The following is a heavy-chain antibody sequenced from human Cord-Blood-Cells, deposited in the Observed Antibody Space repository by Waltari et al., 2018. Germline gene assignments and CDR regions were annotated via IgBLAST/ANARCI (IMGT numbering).Heavy chain of an antibody. J-gene: IGHJ4*02. D-gene: IGHD4-17*01. CDR2: IYSGGST. Sequence: EVQLVESGGGLIQPGGSLRLSCAASGFTVSSNYMSWARQAPGKGLEWVSVIYSGGSTYYADSVKGRFTSSRDNSKNTLYLQMNSLRAEDTAVYYCARVESGGDYDYWGQGTLVTVSS. V-gene: IGHV3-53*01. CDR3: ARVESGGDYDY. CDR1: GFTVSSNY.